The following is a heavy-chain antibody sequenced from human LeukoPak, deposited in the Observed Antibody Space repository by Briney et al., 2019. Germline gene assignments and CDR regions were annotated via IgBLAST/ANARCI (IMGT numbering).Heavy chain of an antibody. CDR2: INHSGST. CDR1: GFSITSGYF. D-gene: IGHD5-12*01. J-gene: IGHJ4*02. V-gene: IGHV4-38-2*02. Sequence: PSETLSLTCTVSGFSITSGYFWGWIRQPPGKGLEWIGEINHSGSTNYNPSLKSRVTISVDTSKNQFSLKLSSVTAADTAVYYCARGPRGYSGYGLLRFDYWGQGTLVTVSS. CDR3: ARGPRGYSGYGLLRFDY.